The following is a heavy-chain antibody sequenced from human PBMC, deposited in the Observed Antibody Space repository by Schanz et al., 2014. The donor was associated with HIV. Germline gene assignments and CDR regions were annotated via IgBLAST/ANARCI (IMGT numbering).Heavy chain of an antibody. CDR1: GFSFTDNY. D-gene: IGHD3-10*01. V-gene: IGHV3-11*01. J-gene: IGHJ6*02. CDR2: ISVNGATR. Sequence: QVQLVESGGGVVQPGRSLRLSCAASGFSFTDNYMSWIRQAPGKGLEWLSYISVNGATREYADSVKGRFTISRDNARTSLYLQMNSLRAEDTAVYYCAKIRGTRGAYDGMDVWGQGTTVTVSS. CDR3: AKIRGTRGAYDGMDV.